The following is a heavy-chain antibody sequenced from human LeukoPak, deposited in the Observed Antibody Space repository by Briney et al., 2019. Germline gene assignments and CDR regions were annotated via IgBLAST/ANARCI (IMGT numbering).Heavy chain of an antibody. CDR2: IIPIFGTA. Sequence: GASVKVSCKASGCTFSSYAISWVRQAPGQGLEWMGGIIPIFGTANYAQKFQGRVTITADESTSTAYMELSSLRSEDTAVYYCARGPHYDFWSGYYSAFDYWGQGTLVTVSS. D-gene: IGHD3-3*01. CDR1: GCTFSSYA. V-gene: IGHV1-69*13. CDR3: ARGPHYDFWSGYYSAFDY. J-gene: IGHJ4*02.